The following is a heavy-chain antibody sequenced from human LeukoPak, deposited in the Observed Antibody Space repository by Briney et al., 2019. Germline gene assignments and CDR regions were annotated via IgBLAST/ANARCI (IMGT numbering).Heavy chain of an antibody. V-gene: IGHV1-69*06. CDR1: GGTFSSYA. D-gene: IGHD5-24*01. CDR2: IIPIFGTA. Sequence: RASVKVSCKASGGTFSSYAISWVRQAPGQGLEWMGGIIPIFGTANYAQKFQGSVTITADKSTSTAYMELSSLRSEDTAVYYCARESILGGWLQDIWGQGTLVTVSS. CDR3: ARESILGGWLQDI. J-gene: IGHJ4*02.